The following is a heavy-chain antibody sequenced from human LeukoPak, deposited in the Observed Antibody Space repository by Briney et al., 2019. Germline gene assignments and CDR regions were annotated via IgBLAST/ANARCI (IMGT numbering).Heavy chain of an antibody. CDR2: ISGSGGST. D-gene: IGHD3-22*01. J-gene: IGHJ3*02. Sequence: GGSLRLSCAASGFTFDDYGMSWVRQAPGKGLEWVSAISGSGGSTYYADSVKGRFTISRDNSKNTLYLQMNSLRAEDTAVYYCARITMIVVVITTRAFDIWGQGTMVTVSS. V-gene: IGHV3-23*01. CDR1: GFTFDDYG. CDR3: ARITMIVVVITTRAFDI.